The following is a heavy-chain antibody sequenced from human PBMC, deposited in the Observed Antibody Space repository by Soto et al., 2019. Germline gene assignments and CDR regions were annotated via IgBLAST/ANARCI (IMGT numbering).Heavy chain of an antibody. V-gene: IGHV4-34*01. CDR2: INHSGST. J-gene: IGHJ4*02. CDR1: GGSFSGYY. CDR3: ASLTYYDFWSGYYFDY. D-gene: IGHD3-3*01. Sequence: SETLSLTCAVYGGSFSGYYWSWIRLPPGKWLEWIGEINHSGSTNYNPSLKSRVTISVDTSKNQFSLKLSSVTAADTAVYYCASLTYYDFWSGYYFDYWGQGALVTVSS.